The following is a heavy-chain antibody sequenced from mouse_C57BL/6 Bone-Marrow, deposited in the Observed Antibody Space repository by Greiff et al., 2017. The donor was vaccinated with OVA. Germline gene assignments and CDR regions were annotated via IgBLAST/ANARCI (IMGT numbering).Heavy chain of an antibody. CDR2: ISSGGDYI. Sequence: EVKVVESGEGLVKPGGSLKLSCAASGFTFSSYAMSWVRQTPEKRLEWVAYISSGGDYIYYADTVKDRFTISRDNARNTLYLQMSSLKSEDTAMYYCTRLLDAMDYWGQGTSVTVSS. CDR3: TRLLDAMDY. D-gene: IGHD2-1*01. CDR1: GFTFSSYA. V-gene: IGHV5-9-1*02. J-gene: IGHJ4*01.